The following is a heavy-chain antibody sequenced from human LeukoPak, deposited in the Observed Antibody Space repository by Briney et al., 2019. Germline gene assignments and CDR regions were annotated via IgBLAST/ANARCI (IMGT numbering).Heavy chain of an antibody. D-gene: IGHD4-17*01. V-gene: IGHV4-59*01. CDR3: ARAATVTTNSAYYYGMDV. J-gene: IGHJ6*02. CDR1: GGSISSYY. Sequence: SETLSLTCTVSGGSISSYYWSWLRQPPGKGLEWIGYIYYSGSTNYNPSLKSRVTISVDTSKNQFSLKLSSVTAADTAVYYCARAATVTTNSAYYYGMDVWGQGTTVTVSS. CDR2: IYYSGST.